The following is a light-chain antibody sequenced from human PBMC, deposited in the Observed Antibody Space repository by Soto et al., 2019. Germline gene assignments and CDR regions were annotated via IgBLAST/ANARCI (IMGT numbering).Light chain of an antibody. CDR3: QQYYSTPIT. CDR2: WAS. V-gene: IGKV4-1*01. Sequence: DIVMTQSSDALTVSLVERATINGSSTRSIFYSADSRNYLAWYQHKSGQPPRLLIYWASTRQSGVPDRFSGSGSGTDFTLTINSLQPEDVAIYYCQQYYSTPITFGQGTRLEI. J-gene: IGKJ5*01. CDR1: RSIFYSADSRNY.